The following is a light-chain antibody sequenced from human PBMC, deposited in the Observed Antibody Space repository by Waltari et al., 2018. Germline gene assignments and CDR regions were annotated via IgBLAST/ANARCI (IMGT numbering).Light chain of an antibody. Sequence: QNPVDSAANTYLNRLRQRPARSPRRLTDTLSKPDSGLPDRVSGSGSGTDFTLKFSRVEAEDVGVYYCMQGSHLPRTFGHGTKLAI. CDR3: MQGSHLPRT. V-gene: IGKV2-30*01. J-gene: IGKJ2*01. CDR1: QNPVDSAANTY. CDR2: TLS.